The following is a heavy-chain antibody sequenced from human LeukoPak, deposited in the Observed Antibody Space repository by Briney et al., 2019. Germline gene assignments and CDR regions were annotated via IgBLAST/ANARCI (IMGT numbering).Heavy chain of an antibody. V-gene: IGHV3-15*01. CDR1: GFSFTNAW. Sequence: GGSLRLSCAASGFSFTNAWMSWVRQAPGKGLEWVGRIKSKTDGGTIDYAAPVKGRFTISRDDSKNTLYLQMNSLKSEDTAVYYCTTELDVRPNHYWGQGTLVTVSS. D-gene: IGHD1-14*01. J-gene: IGHJ4*02. CDR3: TTELDVRPNHY. CDR2: IKSKTDGGTI.